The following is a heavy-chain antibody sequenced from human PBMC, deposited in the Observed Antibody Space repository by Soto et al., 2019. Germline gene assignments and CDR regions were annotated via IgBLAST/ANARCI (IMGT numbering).Heavy chain of an antibody. CDR3: ARCDYSSSSGFDP. J-gene: IGHJ5*02. V-gene: IGHV4-4*02. CDR1: GGSISSNNW. D-gene: IGHD6-6*01. Sequence: SETLSLTCAVSGGSISSNNWWSWVRQPPGKGLEWIGEISHSGRTNYNPSLKSRVTISVDKSKNQFSLKLSSLTAADTAVYYCARCDYSSSSGFDPWGQGTLVTVSS. CDR2: ISHSGRT.